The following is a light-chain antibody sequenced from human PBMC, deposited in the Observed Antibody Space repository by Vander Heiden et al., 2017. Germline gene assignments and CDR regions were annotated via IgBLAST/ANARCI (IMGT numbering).Light chain of an antibody. CDR1: QSISTA. CDR3: QQYSGYPDT. J-gene: IGKJ2*01. Sequence: DIQLTQSPSTLSASVGDRVTITCRASQSISTAVAWYQQKPGKAPKLLMYGASSLETGVPSRFSGSGSGTEFTLTIDSLQPDDFATYFCQQYSGYPDTFGQGTRLEI. CDR2: GAS. V-gene: IGKV1-5*03.